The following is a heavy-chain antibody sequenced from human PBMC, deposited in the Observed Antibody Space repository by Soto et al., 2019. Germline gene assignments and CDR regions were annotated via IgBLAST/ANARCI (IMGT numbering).Heavy chain of an antibody. J-gene: IGHJ4*02. D-gene: IGHD4-17*01. CDR1: GYRFPSYG. V-gene: IGHV1-18*01. CDR3: ARVRFGDAFDY. Sequence: GGSVKVSCKVSGYRFPSYGINLVRQAPGQGLEWLGWVNPDNHNTNYAQNFQHRVSLTTDTSTNTAFLELRDLTSDDTAVYYCARVRFGDAFDYWGQGTMVTVSS. CDR2: VNPDNHNT.